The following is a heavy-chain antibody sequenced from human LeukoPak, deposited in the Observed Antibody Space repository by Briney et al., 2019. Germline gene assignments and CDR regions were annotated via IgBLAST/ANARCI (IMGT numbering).Heavy chain of an antibody. CDR2: FDPEDGET. J-gene: IGHJ4*02. V-gene: IGHV1-24*01. CDR1: GYTLTELS. CDR3: ATVSFRLVTMYYFDY. D-gene: IGHD3-9*01. Sequence: ASVKVSCKVSGYTLTELSMHWVRQAPGKGLEWMGGFDPEDGETIYAQKFQGRVTMTEDTSIDTAYMELSSLRSEDTAVYYCATVSFRLVTMYYFDYWGQGTLVTVSS.